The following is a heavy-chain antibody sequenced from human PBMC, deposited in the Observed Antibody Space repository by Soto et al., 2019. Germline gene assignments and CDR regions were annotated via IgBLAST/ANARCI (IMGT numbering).Heavy chain of an antibody. CDR1: GGSFSGYY. CDR2: INHSGST. D-gene: IGHD3-3*01. Sequence: SETLSLTCAVYGGSFSGYYWSWIRQPPGKGLEWIGEINHSGSTNYNPSLKSRVTISVDTSKNQFSLKLSSVTAADTAVYYCARPQLRFLEWLPPSFDYWGQGTLVTVSS. CDR3: ARPQLRFLEWLPPSFDY. V-gene: IGHV4-34*01. J-gene: IGHJ4*02.